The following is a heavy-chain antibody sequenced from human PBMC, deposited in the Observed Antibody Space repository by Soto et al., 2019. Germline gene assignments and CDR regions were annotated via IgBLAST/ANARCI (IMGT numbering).Heavy chain of an antibody. D-gene: IGHD5-12*01. Sequence: QVQLVQSGAEVKKPGSSVKVSCKASGGTFSSYAISWVRQAPGQGLEWMGGIIPIFGTANYAQKFQGRVTITADESTSAAYMELSSLRSEDTAVYYCARGGYSGYDWAYRFDYWGQGTLVTVSS. CDR1: GGTFSSYA. CDR3: ARGGYSGYDWAYRFDY. CDR2: IIPIFGTA. V-gene: IGHV1-69*12. J-gene: IGHJ4*02.